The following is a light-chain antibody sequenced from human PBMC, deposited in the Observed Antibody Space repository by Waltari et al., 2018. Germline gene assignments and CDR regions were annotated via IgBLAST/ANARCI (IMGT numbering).Light chain of an antibody. J-gene: IGLJ2*01. CDR3: SSYTNYATVI. Sequence: QSALTQPASVSGSPGQSITISCTGTSSDVGYYHYVSWYQQHPGKAPNLMISDVNKRPSGVSKRFSGSKSGNTAALTIAGLQAEDEADYYCSSYTNYATVIFGGGTKLTVL. V-gene: IGLV2-14*01. CDR1: SSDVGYYHY. CDR2: DVN.